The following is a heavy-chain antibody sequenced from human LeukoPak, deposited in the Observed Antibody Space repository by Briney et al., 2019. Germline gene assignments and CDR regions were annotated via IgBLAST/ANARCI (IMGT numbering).Heavy chain of an antibody. CDR1: GDSFSSHY. CDR2: ISYIGST. V-gene: IGHV4-59*11. J-gene: IGHJ3*02. D-gene: IGHD4-17*01. CDR3: ARDLVTVTKGFDI. Sequence: PSETLSLTCAVSGDSFSSHYWTWIRQPPGKGLEWIGYISYIGSTSYNPSLKSRVTISIDTSKNQFSLKLSSVTAADTAVYYCARDLVTVTKGFDIWGQGTMVSVSS.